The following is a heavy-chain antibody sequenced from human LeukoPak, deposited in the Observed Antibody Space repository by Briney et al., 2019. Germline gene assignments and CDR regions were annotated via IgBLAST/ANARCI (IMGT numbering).Heavy chain of an antibody. Sequence: PGGSLRLSCEASGFDFSSHWMHWVRQAPGKGLVWISNIRGDGSLLGYADSVKGRFTVSRDNAKNTLFLHMTSPRAEDTAVYYCARDEVGAPPIDYWGQGALVTVSS. CDR1: GFDFSSHW. V-gene: IGHV3-74*01. CDR2: IRGDGSLL. CDR3: ARDEVGAPPIDY. J-gene: IGHJ4*02. D-gene: IGHD1-26*01.